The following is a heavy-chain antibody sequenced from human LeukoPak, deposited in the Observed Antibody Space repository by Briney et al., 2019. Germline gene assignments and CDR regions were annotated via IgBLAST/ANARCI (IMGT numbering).Heavy chain of an antibody. D-gene: IGHD3-9*01. J-gene: IGHJ4*02. V-gene: IGHV4-61*01. Sequence: SETLSLTCTVSGGSVSSGSYYWSWIRQPPGKGLERIGYIYYSGSTNYNPSLKSRVTISVDTSKNQFSLKLSSVTAADTAVYYCARDASILTGYPLGSFDYWGQGTLVTVSS. CDR2: IYYSGST. CDR1: GGSVSSGSYY. CDR3: ARDASILTGYPLGSFDY.